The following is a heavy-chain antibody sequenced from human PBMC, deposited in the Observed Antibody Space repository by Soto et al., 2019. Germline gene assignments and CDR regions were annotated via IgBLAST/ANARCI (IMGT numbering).Heavy chain of an antibody. J-gene: IGHJ6*02. CDR1: GFTFSSYA. Sequence: GGSLRLSCAASGFTFSSYAMSWVRQAPGKGLEWVSAISGSGGSTYYADSVKGRFTISRDNSKNTLYLQMNSLRAEDTAVYYCAKEQDDYGDYFSYYYGMDVWGQGTTVTVSS. V-gene: IGHV3-23*01. D-gene: IGHD4-17*01. CDR3: AKEQDDYGDYFSYYYGMDV. CDR2: ISGSGGST.